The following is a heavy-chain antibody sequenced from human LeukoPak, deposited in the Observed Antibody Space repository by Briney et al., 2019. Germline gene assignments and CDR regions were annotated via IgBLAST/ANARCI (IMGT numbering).Heavy chain of an antibody. CDR2: ISAYNGNT. CDR1: GYSFTSNV. D-gene: IGHD3-10*01. V-gene: IGHV1-18*01. CDR3: ARDGTPYYGSGRKNWFDP. J-gene: IGHJ5*02. Sequence: ASVKVSCKASGYSFTSNVISWVRQAPGQGLEWMGWISAYNGNTNYAQKLQGRVTMTTDTSTSTAYMELRSLRSDDTAVYYCARDGTPYYGSGRKNWFDPWGQGTLVTVSS.